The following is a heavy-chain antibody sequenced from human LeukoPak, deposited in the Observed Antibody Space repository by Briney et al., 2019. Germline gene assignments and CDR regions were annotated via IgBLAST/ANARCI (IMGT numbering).Heavy chain of an antibody. J-gene: IGHJ4*02. D-gene: IGHD5-18*01. Sequence: GGSLRLSCAASGFTFDDYAMHWVRQAPGKGLEWVSGISWNSCSIDYADSVKGRFTISRDNAKNSLYLQMNSLRAEDTALYYCAKSGGYSYGGYDYWGQGTLVTVSS. V-gene: IGHV3-9*01. CDR2: ISWNSCSI. CDR3: AKSGGYSYGGYDY. CDR1: GFTFDDYA.